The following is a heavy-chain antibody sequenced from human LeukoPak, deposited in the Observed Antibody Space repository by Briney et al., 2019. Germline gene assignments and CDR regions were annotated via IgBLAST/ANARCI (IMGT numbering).Heavy chain of an antibody. CDR2: IYYSGST. D-gene: IGHD2-2*01. CDR3: ARDKVCRAGYGYCSSTSSRSGMDV. V-gene: IGHV4-31*03. CDR1: GGSISSGGYS. Sequence: PSKTLSLTCTVSGGSISSGGYSWSWIRQHPGKGLEWIGYIYYSGSTYYNPSLKSRVTISVDTSKNQFSLKLSSVTAADTAVYYCARDKVCRAGYGYCSSTSSRSGMDVWGQGTTVTVSS. J-gene: IGHJ6*02.